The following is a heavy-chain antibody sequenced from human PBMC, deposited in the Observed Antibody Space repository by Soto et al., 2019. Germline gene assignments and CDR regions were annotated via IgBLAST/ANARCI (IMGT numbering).Heavy chain of an antibody. D-gene: IGHD1-26*01. CDR3: ARGGGPTTPHYPFDY. Sequence: QVQLQESGPGLVKPSGTLSLTCAVSGGSISSSNWWNWVRQPPGKGLEWIGEIYHSGSTNYNPSLESRVTISVDKSKNHFSLNLSSVSAADTAVYYCARGGGPTTPHYPFDYWGQGTLVTVSS. CDR2: IYHSGST. J-gene: IGHJ4*02. CDR1: GGSISSSNW. V-gene: IGHV4-4*02.